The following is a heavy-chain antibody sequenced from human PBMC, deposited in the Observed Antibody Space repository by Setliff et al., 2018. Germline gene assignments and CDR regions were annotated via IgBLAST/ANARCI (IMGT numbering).Heavy chain of an antibody. CDR1: GFTFSTHA. Sequence: PGGSLRLSCATSGFTFSTHAIHWARQAPGKGLQWVSSVSGSGMTRDYTDSVKGRLTVSRDSSQNKIHLQMDSLRAEDTGKYFCALGSGRERGRAFDYWGQGTLVTVSS. J-gene: IGHJ4*02. V-gene: IGHV3-23*01. CDR3: ALGSGRERGRAFDY. CDR2: VSGSGMTR. D-gene: IGHD2-15*01.